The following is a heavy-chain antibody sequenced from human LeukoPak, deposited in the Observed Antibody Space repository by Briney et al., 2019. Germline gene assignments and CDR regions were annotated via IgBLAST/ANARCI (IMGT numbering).Heavy chain of an antibody. CDR2: INHSGST. V-gene: IGHV4-34*01. Sequence: SETLSLTCAVYGGSFSGYYWSWIRQPPGKGLEWIGEINHSGSTNYNPSLKSRVTISVDTSKNQFSLKVRSVTGADTAVYYCARGPRYYYESSGYYYNYWGQGTLVTVSS. CDR3: ARGPRYYYESSGYYYNY. CDR1: GGSFSGYY. J-gene: IGHJ4*02. D-gene: IGHD3-22*01.